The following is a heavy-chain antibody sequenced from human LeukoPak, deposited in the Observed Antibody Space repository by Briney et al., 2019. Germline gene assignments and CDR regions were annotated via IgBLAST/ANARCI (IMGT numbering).Heavy chain of an antibody. J-gene: IGHJ6*03. CDR3: TRLGAGDIVATISGYYYMDV. D-gene: IGHD5-12*01. Sequence: PGGSLRLSCTGSGFTFGDYAMSWVRQAPGKGLEWVGFIRSKTYGGTTEYAASVKGRFTISRDDSKSIAYLQMNSLKTEDTAVYYCTRLGAGDIVATISGYYYMDVWGKGTTVTISS. V-gene: IGHV3-49*04. CDR2: IRSKTYGGTT. CDR1: GFTFGDYA.